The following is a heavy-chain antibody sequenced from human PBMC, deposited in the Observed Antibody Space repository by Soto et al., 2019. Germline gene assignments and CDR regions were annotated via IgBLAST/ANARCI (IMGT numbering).Heavy chain of an antibody. V-gene: IGHV1-69*13. CDR1: GGTFSSYA. Sequence: GASVKVSCKASGGTFSSYAISWVRQAPGQGLEWMGGIIPIFGTANYAQKFQGRVTITADESTSTAYMELSSLRSEDTAVYYCARDRDIVVVPAAIGAFDIWGQGTMVTVSS. D-gene: IGHD2-2*01. CDR2: IIPIFGTA. CDR3: ARDRDIVVVPAAIGAFDI. J-gene: IGHJ3*02.